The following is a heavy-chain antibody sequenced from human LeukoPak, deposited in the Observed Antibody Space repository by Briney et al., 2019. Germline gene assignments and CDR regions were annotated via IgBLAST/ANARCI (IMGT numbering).Heavy chain of an antibody. J-gene: IGHJ4*02. V-gene: IGHV4-4*07. Sequence: SETLSLTCTVSGVPISSYYWSWIRQPAGKGLEWIGRIYTNSGTTNYNPSLKSRVTMSVDTSKNQFSLKLSSVTAADTAVYYCARENNYFDYWGQGTLVTVSS. CDR3: ARENNYFDY. CDR2: IYTNSGTT. CDR1: GVPISSYY.